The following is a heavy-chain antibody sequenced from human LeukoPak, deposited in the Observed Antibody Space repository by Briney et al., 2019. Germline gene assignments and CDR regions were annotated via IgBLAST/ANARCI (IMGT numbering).Heavy chain of an antibody. CDR2: ISGSGGST. V-gene: IGHV3-23*01. Sequence: PGASLRLSCAASGFTFSSYAMSWVRQAPGKGLEWVSAISGSGGSTYYADSVKGRFTISRGNSKNTLYLQMNSLRAEDTAVYYCAKEGGRITIFGVERFDPWGQGTLVTVSS. D-gene: IGHD3-3*01. CDR1: GFTFSSYA. J-gene: IGHJ5*02. CDR3: AKEGGRITIFGVERFDP.